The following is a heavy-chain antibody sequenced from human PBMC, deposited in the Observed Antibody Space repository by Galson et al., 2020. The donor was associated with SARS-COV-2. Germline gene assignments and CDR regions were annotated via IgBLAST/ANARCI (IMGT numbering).Heavy chain of an antibody. CDR2: IRGKSYGETT. V-gene: IGHV3-49*03. CDR3: SRSPHNYDFWSGLGWMGAFDI. CDR1: GFSFGDYA. Sequence: GGSLRLSCSASGFSFGDYALGWFRQAPGKGLEWVGFIRGKSYGETTEYAASVKGRFTISRDDSTSIAYLQMNSLKTEDTAVYYCSRSPHNYDFWSGLGWMGAFDIWGQGTMVTVSS. D-gene: IGHD3-3*01. J-gene: IGHJ3*02.